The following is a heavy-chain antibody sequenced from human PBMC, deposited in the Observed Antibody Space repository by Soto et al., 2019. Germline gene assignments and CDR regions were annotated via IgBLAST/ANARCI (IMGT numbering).Heavy chain of an antibody. CDR3: ARGQNYDYVWGSYRPYYFDY. V-gene: IGHV4-34*01. J-gene: IGHJ4*02. D-gene: IGHD3-16*02. Sequence: SETLSLTCAVYGGSFSGYYWSWIRQPPGKGLEWIGEINHSGSTNYNPSLKSRVTISVDTSKNQFSLKLSSVTAADTAVYYCARGQNYDYVWGSYRPYYFDYWGQGTLVTVSS. CDR1: GGSFSGYY. CDR2: INHSGST.